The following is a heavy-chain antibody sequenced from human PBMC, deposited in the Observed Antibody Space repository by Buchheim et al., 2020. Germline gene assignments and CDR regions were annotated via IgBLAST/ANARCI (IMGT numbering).Heavy chain of an antibody. Sequence: QVQLVESGGGLVKPGGSLRLSCAASGFTFSDYYMSWIRQAPGKGLEWVSYISSSGSTIYYADFVRGRFTISRDTANNSLYLQINSLRAEDTAVYYWARAHVPAAGVYWYFDLWGRGTL. CDR1: GFTFSDYY. V-gene: IGHV3-11*01. CDR2: ISSSGSTI. D-gene: IGHD2-2*01. CDR3: ARAHVPAAGVYWYFDL. J-gene: IGHJ2*01.